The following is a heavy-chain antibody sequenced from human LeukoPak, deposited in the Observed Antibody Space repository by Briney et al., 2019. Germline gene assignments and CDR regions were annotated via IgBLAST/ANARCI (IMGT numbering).Heavy chain of an antibody. V-gene: IGHV3-23*01. CDR1: GLTFSRYA. D-gene: IGHD2-15*01. Sequence: WGSLRLSCAASGLTFSRYAMSWVRQAPGKGLEWVSAISGSGGSTYYADSVKGRFTISRDNSKNTLYLQMNSLRAEDTAVYYCAKGALGYCSGGSCRGGDYWGQGTLVTVSS. CDR3: AKGALGYCSGGSCRGGDY. CDR2: ISGSGGST. J-gene: IGHJ4*02.